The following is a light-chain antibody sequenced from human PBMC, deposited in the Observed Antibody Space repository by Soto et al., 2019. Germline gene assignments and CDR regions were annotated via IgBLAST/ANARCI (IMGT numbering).Light chain of an antibody. CDR3: QQLSSYPIT. J-gene: IGKJ5*01. CDR1: QGISRH. V-gene: IGKV1-9*01. CDR2: AAS. Sequence: DIQVTQSPSFLSASVGDRVTIPCRASQGISRHLAWYQQKPGKAPEPLIYAASTLESGVPSRFSGSGSGTEFTLTISSLQPEDFATYYCQQLSSYPITFGQGTRLEIK.